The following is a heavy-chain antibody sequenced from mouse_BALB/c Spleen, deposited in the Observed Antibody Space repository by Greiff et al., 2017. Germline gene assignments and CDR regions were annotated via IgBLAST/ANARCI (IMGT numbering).Heavy chain of an antibody. CDR2: INPYNDGT. CDR1: GYTFTSYV. D-gene: IGHD1-2*01. Sequence: VQLQQSGPELVKPGASVKMSCKASGYTFTSYVMHWVKQKPGQGLEWIGYINPYNDGTKYNEKFKGKATLTSDKSSSTAYMELSSLTSEDSAVYYCARSSLLRTGYFDYWGQGTTLTVSS. CDR3: ARSSLLRTGYFDY. V-gene: IGHV1-14*01. J-gene: IGHJ2*01.